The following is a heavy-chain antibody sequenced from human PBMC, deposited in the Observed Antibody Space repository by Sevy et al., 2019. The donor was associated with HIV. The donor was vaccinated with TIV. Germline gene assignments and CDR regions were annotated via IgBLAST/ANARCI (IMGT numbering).Heavy chain of an antibody. CDR3: ARVVDYGSGTFRDY. Sequence: ASVKVSCKTSGYTFSDYQIYWVRQAPGQGLEWMGWINPSNGGTNYPQKFQGRVTMTRDTSITTVYMELSRLTFDDTAVYYCARVVDYGSGTFRDYWGQGTLVTVSS. CDR2: INPSNGGT. D-gene: IGHD3-10*01. V-gene: IGHV1-2*02. CDR1: GYTFSDYQ. J-gene: IGHJ4*02.